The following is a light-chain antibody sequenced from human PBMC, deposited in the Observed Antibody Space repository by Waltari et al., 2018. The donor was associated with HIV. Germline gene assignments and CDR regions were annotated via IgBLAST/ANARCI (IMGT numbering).Light chain of an antibody. CDR3: QQYYSTPLT. CDR1: QSVLYSSNNKNY. J-gene: IGKJ4*01. Sequence: DIVMTQSPASLAVSLGERATINCKPSQSVLYSSNNKNYLAWYQQKPGQPPKLLIYWASTRESGVPDRFSGSGSGTDFTLTISSLQAEDVAVYYCQQYYSTPLTFGGGTTVEIK. CDR2: WAS. V-gene: IGKV4-1*01.